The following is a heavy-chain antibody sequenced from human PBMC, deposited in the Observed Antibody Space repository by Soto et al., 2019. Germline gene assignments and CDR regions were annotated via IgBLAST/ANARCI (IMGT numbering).Heavy chain of an antibody. CDR3: ARCVGPYYYYMDV. CDR1: GGSISSGGYY. CDR2: IYYIGST. D-gene: IGHD3-3*01. V-gene: IGHV4-31*03. Sequence: QVQLQESGPGLVKPSQTLSLTCTVAGGSISSGGYYWSWIRQHPGKGLEWIGYIYYIGSTYYNPSLKSRVTISVDTSKNQFSLKLSSVTAADTAVYYCARCVGPYYYYMDVWGKGTTVTVS. J-gene: IGHJ6*03.